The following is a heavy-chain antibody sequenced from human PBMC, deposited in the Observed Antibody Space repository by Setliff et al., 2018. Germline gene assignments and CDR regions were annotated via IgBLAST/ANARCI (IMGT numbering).Heavy chain of an antibody. CDR3: ARLSWDGLRYYGLDV. Sequence: PSETLSLTCAVSGASISSGDSYWSWIRQPPGKGLEWIAYIYHSGSSYYSPSLKSRATISVDTSRNQFSLKLRSVTAADTAVYYCARLSWDGLRYYGLDVWGQGATVTAP. CDR2: IYHSGSS. D-gene: IGHD3-10*01. CDR1: GASISSGDSY. V-gene: IGHV4-30-4*02. J-gene: IGHJ6*02.